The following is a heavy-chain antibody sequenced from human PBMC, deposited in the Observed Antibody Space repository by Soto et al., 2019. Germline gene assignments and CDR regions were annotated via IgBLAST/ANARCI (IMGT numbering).Heavy chain of an antibody. Sequence: PSETLSLTCTVSGGSISSSSYYWGWIRQPPGKGLEWIGSIYYSGSTYYNPSLKSRVTISVDTSKNQFSLKLSSVTAADTAVYYCARHNLDCLLSHFDYWGQGTLVTVSS. CDR3: ARHNLDCLLSHFDY. D-gene: IGHD3-9*01. CDR1: GGSISSSSYY. J-gene: IGHJ4*02. V-gene: IGHV4-39*01. CDR2: IYYSGST.